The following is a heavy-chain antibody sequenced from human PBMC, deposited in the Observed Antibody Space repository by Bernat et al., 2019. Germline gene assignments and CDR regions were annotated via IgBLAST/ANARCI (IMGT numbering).Heavy chain of an antibody. V-gene: IGHV1-3*01. J-gene: IGHJ6*03. D-gene: IGHD6-13*01. CDR2: INAGNGNT. CDR3: ARDGDSSSWFLAYYYYYMDV. Sequence: QVQLVQSGAEVKKPGASVKVSCKASGYTFTSYAMHWVRQAPGQRLEWMGWINAGNGNTKYSRKFQGRVTITRDTSASTAYMELSSLRSEDTAVYYCARDGDSSSWFLAYYYYYMDVWGKGTTVTVSS. CDR1: GYTFTSYA.